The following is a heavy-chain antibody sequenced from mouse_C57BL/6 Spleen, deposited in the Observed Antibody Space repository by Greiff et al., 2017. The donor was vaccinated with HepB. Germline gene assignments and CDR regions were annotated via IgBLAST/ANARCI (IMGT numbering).Heavy chain of an antibody. CDR3: ARVSNYGSFAY. Sequence: EVQRVESGPGLVKPSQSLSLTCSVTGYSITSGYYWNWIRQFPGNKLEWMGYISYDGSNNYNPSLKNRISITRDTSKNQFFLKLNSVTTEDTATYYCARVSNYGSFAYWGQGTLVTVSA. CDR1: GYSITSGYY. CDR2: ISYDGSN. J-gene: IGHJ3*01. D-gene: IGHD2-5*01. V-gene: IGHV3-6*01.